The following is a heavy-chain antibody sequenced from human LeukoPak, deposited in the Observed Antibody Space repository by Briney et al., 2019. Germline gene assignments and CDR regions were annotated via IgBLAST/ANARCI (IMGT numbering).Heavy chain of an antibody. J-gene: IGHJ4*02. D-gene: IGHD5-12*01. CDR2: ISAYNGNT. CDR3: AKGYSGYDWSLDY. Sequence: ASVKVSCKASGYTFTSYGISWVRQAPGQGLEWMGWISAYNGNTNYAQKLQGGVTITTDESTSTAYMELSSLRSEDTAVYYCAKGYSGYDWSLDYWGQGTLVTVSS. CDR1: GYTFTSYG. V-gene: IGHV1-18*01.